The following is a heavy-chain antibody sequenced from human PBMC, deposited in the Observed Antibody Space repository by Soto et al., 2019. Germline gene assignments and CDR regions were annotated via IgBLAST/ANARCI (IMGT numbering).Heavy chain of an antibody. V-gene: IGHV1-8*02. CDR1: GYTFTSYG. CDR3: ARGGYRGYGSGSYYNDYYYGMDV. CDR2: MNPNSGNT. D-gene: IGHD3-10*01. J-gene: IGHJ6*02. Sequence: ASVKVSCKASGYTFTSYGINWVRQATGQGLEWMGWMNPNSGNTGYAQKFQGRVTMTRNTSISTAYMELSSLRSEDTAVYYCARGGYRGYGSGSYYNDYYYGMDVWGQGTTVTVSS.